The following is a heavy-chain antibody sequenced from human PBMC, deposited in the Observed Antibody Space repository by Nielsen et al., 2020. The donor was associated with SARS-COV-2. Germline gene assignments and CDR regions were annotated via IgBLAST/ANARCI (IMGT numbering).Heavy chain of an antibody. CDR1: GFTFSSYG. J-gene: IGHJ4*02. V-gene: IGHV3-30*18. Sequence: GGSLRLSCAASGFTFSSYGMHWVRQAPGKGLEWVAVISYDGSNKYYADSVKGRFTISRDNSKNTLYLQMNSLRAEDTAVYYCAKDSRGPPGWGQGTLVTVSS. CDR3: AKDSRGPPG. CDR2: ISYDGSNK. D-gene: IGHD2-2*01.